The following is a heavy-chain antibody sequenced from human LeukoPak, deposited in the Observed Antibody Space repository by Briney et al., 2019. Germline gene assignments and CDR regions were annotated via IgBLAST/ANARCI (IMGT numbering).Heavy chain of an antibody. V-gene: IGHV5-51*01. CDR2: IYPGDSDT. Sequence: GESLKISCKGSGYSFTSYWIGWVRQMPGKGLEWMGIIYPGDSDTRYSPSSQGQVTISADKSISTAYLQWSSLKASDTAMYYCARQYSSSSREVDYWGQGTLVTVSS. D-gene: IGHD6-6*01. CDR3: ARQYSSSSREVDY. J-gene: IGHJ4*02. CDR1: GYSFTSYW.